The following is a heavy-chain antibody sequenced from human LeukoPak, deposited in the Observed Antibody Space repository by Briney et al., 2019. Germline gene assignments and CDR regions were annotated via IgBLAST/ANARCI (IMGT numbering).Heavy chain of an antibody. CDR1: GFTFSGSA. Sequence: PGGSLKLSCAASGFTFSGSAIHWVRQASGEGLEWVGRIRNKNYNYATAYAASVNGRFTISRDDSKNTAYLQMNSLKTEDTALYYCTRGGYNMDTGYYYAIDVWGQGTTVTVSS. V-gene: IGHV3-73*01. CDR2: IRNKNYNYAT. CDR3: TRGGYNMDTGYYYAIDV. J-gene: IGHJ6*02. D-gene: IGHD5-18*01.